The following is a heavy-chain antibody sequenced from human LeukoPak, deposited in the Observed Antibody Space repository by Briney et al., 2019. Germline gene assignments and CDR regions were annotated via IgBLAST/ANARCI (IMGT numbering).Heavy chain of an antibody. V-gene: IGHV3-49*04. CDR1: GFTFGDYA. CDR3: ARDLAWGYYDSSGYLG. J-gene: IGHJ4*02. D-gene: IGHD3-22*01. CDR2: VRGKAYGGTA. Sequence: GGSLRLSCTTSGFTFGDYALTWVRQAPGKGLEWVGFVRGKAYGGTAQYAASVKGRFTISRDDSKSIAYLQMDSLKTEDTAVYHCARDLAWGYYDSSGYLGWGQGTLVTVSS.